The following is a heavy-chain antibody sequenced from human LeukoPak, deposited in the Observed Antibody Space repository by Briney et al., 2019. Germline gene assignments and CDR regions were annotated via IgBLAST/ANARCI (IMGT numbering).Heavy chain of an antibody. CDR2: INPSGGST. CDR1: GYTFTSYY. CDR3: ARDSSVGDIAWWFDP. J-gene: IGHJ5*02. D-gene: IGHD3-10*01. Sequence: ASVKVSCKASGYTFTSYYMHWMRQAPGQGLEWMGIINPSGGSTTYARKFQGRATMTRDMSTSTDYMELSSLRSDDTAVYYCARDSSVGDIAWWFDPWGQGTLVTVSS. V-gene: IGHV1-46*01.